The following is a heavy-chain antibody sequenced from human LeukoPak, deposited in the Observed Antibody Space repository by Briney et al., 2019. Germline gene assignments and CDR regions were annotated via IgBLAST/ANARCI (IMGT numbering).Heavy chain of an antibody. J-gene: IGHJ4*02. V-gene: IGHV3-21*01. CDR1: GFTFSSYS. Sequence: GGSLRLSCAASGFTFSSYSMNWVRQAPGKGLEWVSSISSSSSYIYYAGSVKGRFTISRDNAKNSLYLQMNSLRAEDTAVYYCASGLRITMVRGVIKGVDYWGQGTLVTVSS. CDR3: ASGLRITMVRGVIKGVDY. CDR2: ISSSSSYI. D-gene: IGHD3-10*01.